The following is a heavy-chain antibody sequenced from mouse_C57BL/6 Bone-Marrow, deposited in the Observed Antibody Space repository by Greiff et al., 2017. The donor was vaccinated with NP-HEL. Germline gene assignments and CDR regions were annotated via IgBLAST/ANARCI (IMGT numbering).Heavy chain of an antibody. J-gene: IGHJ4*01. V-gene: IGHV5-9-1*02. CDR2: ISSGGDYI. Sequence: EVQRVESGEGLVKPGGSLKLSCAASGFTFSSYAMSWVRQTPEKRLEWVAYISSGGDYIYYADTVKGRFTISRDNARNTLYLQMSSLKSEDTAMYYCTRGSGYVYAMDYWGQGTSVTVSS. CDR1: GFTFSSYA. CDR3: TRGSGYVYAMDY. D-gene: IGHD3-2*02.